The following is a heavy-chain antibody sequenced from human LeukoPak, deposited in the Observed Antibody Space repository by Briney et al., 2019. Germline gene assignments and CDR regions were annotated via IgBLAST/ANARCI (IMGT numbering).Heavy chain of an antibody. CDR3: ARGLQSGTQRGYFDY. D-gene: IGHD3-10*01. CDR2: ISYDGSNK. Sequence: GGSLRLSCAASGFTFSSYAMHWLREARGKGLEGVAVISYDGSNKYYADSVKGRFTISRDNSNNKLYLQMNSLRAEDTAVYYCARGLQSGTQRGYFDYWGQGTLVTVSS. J-gene: IGHJ4*02. V-gene: IGHV3-30-3*01. CDR1: GFTFSSYA.